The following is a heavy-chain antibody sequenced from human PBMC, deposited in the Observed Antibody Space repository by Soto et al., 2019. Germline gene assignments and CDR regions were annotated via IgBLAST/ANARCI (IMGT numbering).Heavy chain of an antibody. CDR3: ARRVKYGSXXXPAYYFDX. D-gene: IGHD3-10*01. CDR2: IYYSGNT. J-gene: IGHJ4*02. Sequence: SETLSLTCTVSGGSISSYYWSWIRQPPGKGLEWIGYIYYSGNTNYNPSLKSRVTISVDTSKNQFSLKLSSVTAADTAVYYCARRVKYGSXXXPAYYFDXXXXXTLV. CDR1: GGSISSYY. V-gene: IGHV4-59*01.